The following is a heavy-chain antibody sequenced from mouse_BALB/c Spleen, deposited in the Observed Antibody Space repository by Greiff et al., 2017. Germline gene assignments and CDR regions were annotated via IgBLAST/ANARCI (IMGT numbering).Heavy chain of an antibody. CDR1: GYTFTDYA. CDR2: ISTYYGDA. J-gene: IGHJ3*01. CDR3: ARDGNYGWFAY. V-gene: IGHV1S137*01. D-gene: IGHD2-1*01. Sequence: VKLQESGAELVRPGVSVKISCKGSGYTFTDYAMHWVKQSHAKSLEWIGVISTYYGDASYNQKFKGKATMTVDKSSSTAYMELARLTSEDSAIYYCARDGNYGWFAYWGQGTLVTVSA.